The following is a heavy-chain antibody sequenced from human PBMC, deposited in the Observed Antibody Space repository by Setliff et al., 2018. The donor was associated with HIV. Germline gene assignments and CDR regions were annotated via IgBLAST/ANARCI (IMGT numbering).Heavy chain of an antibody. J-gene: IGHJ4*02. D-gene: IGHD2-15*01. CDR2: ISWDGAYL. Sequence: SLRLSCAASGFNFDGFAMHWVRQAPGKGLEWVSGISWDGAYLGYADSVKGRFTISRDNAKNSLYLQMNSLTAEDTAVYYCARICGGSKCSVGHWGQGTLVTVSS. CDR1: GFNFDGFA. V-gene: IGHV3-9*01. CDR3: ARICGGSKCSVGH.